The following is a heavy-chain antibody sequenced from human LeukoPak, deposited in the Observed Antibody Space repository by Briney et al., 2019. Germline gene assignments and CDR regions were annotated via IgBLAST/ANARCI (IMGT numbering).Heavy chain of an antibody. Sequence: GGSLRLSCAASGFTFSSHGMNWVRQAPGKGLEWVGFIRSKAYGGTTEYAASVKGRFTISRDDSKSIAYLQMNSLKTEDTAVYYCTREGQSRLSRLRWGCYFDYWGQGTLVTVSS. CDR1: GFTFSSHG. D-gene: IGHD4-23*01. V-gene: IGHV3-49*04. CDR3: TREGQSRLSRLRWGCYFDY. CDR2: IRSKAYGGTT. J-gene: IGHJ4*02.